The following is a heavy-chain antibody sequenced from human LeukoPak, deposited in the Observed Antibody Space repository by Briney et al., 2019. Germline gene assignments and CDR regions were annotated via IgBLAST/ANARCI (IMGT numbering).Heavy chain of an antibody. CDR3: ARGSHGSYYDSSGYYDPHYGMDV. CDR2: TYYRSKWYN. J-gene: IGHJ6*02. D-gene: IGHD3-22*01. Sequence: SQTLSLTCAISGDRVSSNIAAWNWIRQSPSRGLEWLGRTYYRSKWYNDYAVSVKSRITINPDASKNKFSLQLNSVTPEDPAVYYCARGSHGSYYDSSGYYDPHYGMDVWGQGTTVTVSS. V-gene: IGHV6-1*01. CDR1: GDRVSSNIAA.